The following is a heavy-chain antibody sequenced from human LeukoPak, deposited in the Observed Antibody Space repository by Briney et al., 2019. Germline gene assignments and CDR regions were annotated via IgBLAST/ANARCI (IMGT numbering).Heavy chain of an antibody. CDR3: ARVLAAAGTQFDP. D-gene: IGHD6-13*01. CDR1: GGSISSYY. V-gene: IGHV4-4*07. CDR2: IYPSGST. Sequence: SETLSLTCTVSGGSISSYYWSWIRQPAGKGLEWMGRIYPSGSTNYSPSLKSRVTMSVDTSKNQVSLKLSSVTAADTAVYYCARVLAAAGTQFDPWGQGTLVTVSS. J-gene: IGHJ5*02.